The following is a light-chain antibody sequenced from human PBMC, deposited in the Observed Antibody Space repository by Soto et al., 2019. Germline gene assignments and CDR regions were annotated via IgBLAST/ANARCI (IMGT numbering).Light chain of an antibody. CDR3: SSYRGSDTCDG. CDR1: SSDIGSYNY. CDR2: EVR. V-gene: IGLV2-14*01. Sequence: QSVLTQPASVSGSPGQSITISCTGTSSDIGSYNYVAWYQQFPGKTPKLIIYEVRNRPSGASFRFSGSKSGNTASLTISGLQAEDEADYYCSSYRGSDTCDGFGTGTKVTVL. J-gene: IGLJ1*01.